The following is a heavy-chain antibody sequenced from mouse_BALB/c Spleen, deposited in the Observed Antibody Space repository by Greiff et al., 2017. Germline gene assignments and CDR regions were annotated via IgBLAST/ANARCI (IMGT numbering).Heavy chain of an antibody. J-gene: IGHJ4*01. CDR1: GFTFSSYG. Sequence: DVMLVESGGDLVKPGGSLKLSCAASGFTFSSYGMSWVRQTPDKRLEWVATISSGGSYTYYPDSVKGRFTISRDNAKNTLYLQMSSLKSEDTAMYYCAREYDVYAMDYWGQGTSVTVSS. CDR2: ISSGGSYT. CDR3: AREYDVYAMDY. V-gene: IGHV5-6*02. D-gene: IGHD2-14*01.